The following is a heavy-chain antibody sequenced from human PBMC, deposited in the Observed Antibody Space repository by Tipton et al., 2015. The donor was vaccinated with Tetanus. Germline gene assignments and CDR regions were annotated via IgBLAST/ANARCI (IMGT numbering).Heavy chain of an antibody. CDR3: ARSKLLWFGESLSGFDS. CDR2: LNPKSGSA. Sequence: QLVQSGAEVKKPGASVKVSCKASGYTFTSYGLNWVRKAAGRGFEWMGWLNPKSGSAAYAPRFQGRVTMTTNTSITTAFMEVASLTYEDTAVYYCARSKLLWFGESLSGFDSWGQGTLVTVSA. V-gene: IGHV1-8*02. J-gene: IGHJ4*02. CDR1: GYTFTSYG. D-gene: IGHD3-10*01.